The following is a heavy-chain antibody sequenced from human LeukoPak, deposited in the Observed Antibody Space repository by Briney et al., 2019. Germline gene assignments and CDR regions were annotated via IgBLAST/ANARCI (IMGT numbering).Heavy chain of an antibody. Sequence: SETLSLTCTVSGGSINRSSRYYWGWIRQPPGKGLEWIGSIFYSGSTYYNPSLKSRVTISVDTPNNQFSLKLASVTAADTAVYYCARHVPSTIFFNWFDPWGQGTLVTVSS. CDR3: ARHVPSTIFFNWFDP. CDR2: IFYSGST. CDR1: GGSINRSSRYY. D-gene: IGHD3-3*01. V-gene: IGHV4-39*01. J-gene: IGHJ5*02.